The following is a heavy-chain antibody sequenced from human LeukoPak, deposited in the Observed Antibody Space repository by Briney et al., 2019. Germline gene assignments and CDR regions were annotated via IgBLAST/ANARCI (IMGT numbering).Heavy chain of an antibody. D-gene: IGHD1-26*01. CDR3: ARGLSGSSYYFDY. CDR2: INHSGST. CDR1: GGSFSGYY. V-gene: IGHV4-34*01. Sequence: SETLSLTCAVYGGSFSGYYWSWIRQPPGKGLEWIGEINHSGSTNYNPSLKSRVTISVDTSKNQFSLKLSSVTAADTAVYYCARGLSGSSYYFDYWGQGTLVTVTS. J-gene: IGHJ4*02.